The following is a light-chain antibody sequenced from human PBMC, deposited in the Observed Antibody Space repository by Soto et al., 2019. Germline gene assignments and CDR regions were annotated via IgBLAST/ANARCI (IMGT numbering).Light chain of an antibody. J-gene: IGKJ5*01. V-gene: IGKV3-11*01. CDR1: QGVSMY. CDR2: DTS. CDR3: QHRSNCSPIT. Sequence: EIVLTQSPATLSLSPGETAALSCRASQGVSMYLAWYQQRPGQAPRLLIYDTSNRATGIPTRLSALGFGTDFTLIVSNLEPEDSAVYYWQHRSNCSPITFGQGTRLEIK.